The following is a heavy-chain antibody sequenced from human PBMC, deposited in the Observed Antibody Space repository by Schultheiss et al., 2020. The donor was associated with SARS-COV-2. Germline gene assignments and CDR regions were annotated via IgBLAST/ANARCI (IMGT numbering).Heavy chain of an antibody. CDR3: ARSAGIDWYFDL. D-gene: IGHD6-13*01. J-gene: IGHJ2*01. V-gene: IGHV1-18*01. Sequence: ASVKVSCKASGYTFTSYGISWVRQAPGQGLEWMGWISAYNGNTNYAQKLQGRVTITADKSTSTAYMELSSLRSEDTAVYYCARSAGIDWYFDLWGRGTLVTVSS. CDR2: ISAYNGNT. CDR1: GYTFTSYG.